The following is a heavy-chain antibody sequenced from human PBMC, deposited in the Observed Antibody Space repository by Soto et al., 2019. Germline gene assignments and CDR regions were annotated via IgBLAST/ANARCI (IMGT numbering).Heavy chain of an antibody. Sequence: ASVKVSCKASGYTFTIYGVSWVRQAPGQGLEWMGWISAYNGNTKYAQKLQGRVTMTTDTSTNTAYMDLRSLRSDDTAAYYCARGVGSGTYYNQYNWFDPWGQGTLVTVSS. J-gene: IGHJ5*02. V-gene: IGHV1-18*01. D-gene: IGHD3-10*01. CDR3: ARGVGSGTYYNQYNWFDP. CDR1: GYTFTIYG. CDR2: ISAYNGNT.